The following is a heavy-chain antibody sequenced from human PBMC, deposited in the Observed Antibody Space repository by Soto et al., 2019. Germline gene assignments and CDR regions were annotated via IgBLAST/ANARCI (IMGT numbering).Heavy chain of an antibody. CDR1: GGTFSNYA. Sequence: QVQLVQSGAELKKPGSSVKVSCKSSGGTFSNYAITWVRQAPRQGLEWMGGIIPIFGTSNYAQKFQGRVTFTADESITTTYMELSSLKSEDTAVYYCASRPRNGYNTWGQGTLVTVSS. CDR2: IIPIFGTS. CDR3: ASRPRNGYNT. J-gene: IGHJ5*02. D-gene: IGHD5-12*01. V-gene: IGHV1-69*01.